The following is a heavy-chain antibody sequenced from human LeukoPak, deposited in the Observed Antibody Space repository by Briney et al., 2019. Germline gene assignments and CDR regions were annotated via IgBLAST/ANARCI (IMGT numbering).Heavy chain of an antibody. CDR3: AKLAKYFFGSETFYFFEH. D-gene: IGHD3-10*01. J-gene: IGHJ4*02. CDR2: INQDGTEK. V-gene: IGHV3-7*01. Sequence: GESLRLACAASGFSFTTYSMSWVRQAPGKGLEWVANINQDGTEKYYVDSVKGRFTISRDNGKNSLYLQVNSLRVEDTAVYYCAKLAKYFFGSETFYFFEHWGQGTPVTASS. CDR1: GFSFTTYS.